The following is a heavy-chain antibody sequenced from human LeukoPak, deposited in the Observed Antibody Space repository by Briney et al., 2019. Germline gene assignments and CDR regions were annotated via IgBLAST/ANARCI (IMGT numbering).Heavy chain of an antibody. CDR2: INPNSGGT. CDR1: GYTFTGYY. Sequence: ASVKVSCKASGYTFTGYYMHWVRQAPGQGLEWMGWINPNSGGTNYAQKFQGRVTMTRDTSISTAYMELSRLRSDDTAVYYCAREWAPWSYQLLFGRRWFDPWGQGTLVTVSS. V-gene: IGHV1-2*02. J-gene: IGHJ5*02. D-gene: IGHD2-2*01. CDR3: AREWAPWSYQLLFGRRWFDP.